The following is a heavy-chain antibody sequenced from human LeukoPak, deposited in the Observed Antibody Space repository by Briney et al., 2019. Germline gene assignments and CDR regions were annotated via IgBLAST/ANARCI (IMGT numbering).Heavy chain of an antibody. CDR3: ARVSLTRSGNYRMGYFDY. Sequence: GGSLRLSCAASGFTFSSYRMNWVRQAPGKGLAWVSSFTSSPDYIYYADSVKGRFTISRDNAKKSLYLQMNSLRAEDTAVYYCARVSLTRSGNYRMGYFDYWGQGTLVTVSS. D-gene: IGHD1-26*01. CDR2: FTSSPDYI. J-gene: IGHJ4*02. CDR1: GFTFSSYR. V-gene: IGHV3-21*01.